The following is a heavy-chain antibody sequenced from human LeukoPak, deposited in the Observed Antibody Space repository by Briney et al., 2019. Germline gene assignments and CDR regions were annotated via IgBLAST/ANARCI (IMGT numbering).Heavy chain of an antibody. J-gene: IGHJ4*02. CDR1: GFTFSESW. CDR3: AKGHTNLDPA. CDR2: IKHDEREE. Sequence: GGSLRLSCVASGFTFSESWMTWVRQAPGKGLEWVASIKHDEREEYYADSVKGRFSMSRDNGKNSLYLQMNSLRGEDTAIYFCAKGHTNLDPAGGQGALVIVSS. D-gene: IGHD1-1*01. V-gene: IGHV3-7*01.